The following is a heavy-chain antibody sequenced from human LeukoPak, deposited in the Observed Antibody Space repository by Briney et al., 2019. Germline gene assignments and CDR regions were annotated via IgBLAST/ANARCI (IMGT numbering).Heavy chain of an antibody. D-gene: IGHD5-18*01. J-gene: IGHJ4*02. V-gene: IGHV3-21*01. CDR1: GFTFSKYT. CDR2: ISRSSSDI. CDR3: AREHGYSYGTGY. Sequence: GGSLRLSCIASGFTFSKYTINWVRQAPGKGLEWVSSISRSSSDIYYADSVKGRFTISRDNAKNSLYLQMNNLRAEDTAVYYCAREHGYSYGTGYWGQGTLVTVSS.